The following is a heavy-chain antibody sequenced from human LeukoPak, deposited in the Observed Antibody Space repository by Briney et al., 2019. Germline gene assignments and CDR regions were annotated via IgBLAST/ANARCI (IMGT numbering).Heavy chain of an antibody. D-gene: IGHD3-22*01. V-gene: IGHV1-69*13. J-gene: IGHJ3*02. CDR2: IIPIFGTA. Sequence: GGPVKVSCKASGGTFSSYAISWVRQAPGQGLKWMGGIIPIFGTANYAQKFQGRVTITADESTSTAYMELSSLRSEDTAVYYCARQGAYRGDDSSGYYYLDAFDIWGQGTMVTVSS. CDR3: ARQGAYRGDDSSGYYYLDAFDI. CDR1: GGTFSSYA.